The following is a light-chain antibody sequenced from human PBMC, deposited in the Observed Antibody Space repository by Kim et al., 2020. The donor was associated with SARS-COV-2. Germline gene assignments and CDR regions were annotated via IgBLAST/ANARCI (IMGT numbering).Light chain of an antibody. Sequence: QSVLTQPPSASGTPGQRVTISCSGSSSNIGSNYVYWYQQLPGTAPKLLIYRNNQRPSGVPGRFSGSKSGTSASLAISGLRSKDEADYYCAAWDDSLSGPVFGGGTQLTVL. V-gene: IGLV1-47*01. CDR1: SSNIGSNY. J-gene: IGLJ3*02. CDR2: RNN. CDR3: AAWDDSLSGPV.